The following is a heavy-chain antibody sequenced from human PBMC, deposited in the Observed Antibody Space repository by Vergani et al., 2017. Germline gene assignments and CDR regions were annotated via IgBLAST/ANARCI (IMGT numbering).Heavy chain of an antibody. CDR3: AKANPRNSGYDYLYYYHAMDV. Sequence: EVQLLESGGDLVKPGGSLRLSCAASGFTFNHYAMNWVRQAPGKGLDWVSGISGSGGSTYYAGSVKGRFTISRDSSKNTLYLQMNSLSAGDTAVYYCAKANPRNSGYDYLYYYHAMDVWGQGTTVTVSS. V-gene: IGHV3-23*01. CDR2: ISGSGGST. D-gene: IGHD5-12*01. CDR1: GFTFNHYA. J-gene: IGHJ6*02.